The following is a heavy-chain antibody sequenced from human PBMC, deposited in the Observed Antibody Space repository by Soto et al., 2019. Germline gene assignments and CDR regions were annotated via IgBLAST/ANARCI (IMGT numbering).Heavy chain of an antibody. CDR2: IIPILGIA. CDR3: ATSRRITMVRGADFEY. D-gene: IGHD3-10*01. J-gene: IGHJ4*02. CDR1: GGTFSSYT. V-gene: IGHV1-69*02. Sequence: SVKVSCKASGGTFSSYTISWVRQAPGQGLEWMGRIIPILGIANYAQKFQGRVTITADKSTSTAYMELSSLRSEDTAVYYCATSRRITMVRGADFEYWGQGTLVTVSS.